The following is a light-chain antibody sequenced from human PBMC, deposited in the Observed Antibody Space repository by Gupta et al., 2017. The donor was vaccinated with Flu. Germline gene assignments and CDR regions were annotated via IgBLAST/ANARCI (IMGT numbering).Light chain of an antibody. Sequence: DIQMTQSPSSLSASVGDRVTITCQASQDISNYLKWYQQKPGKAPKLLIYDASNLETGVPSRVSGSGSGTDFTFTISSLQPEDIATYYCQQYDNLHPTFGGGTKVEIK. J-gene: IGKJ4*01. CDR2: DAS. CDR1: QDISNY. V-gene: IGKV1-33*01. CDR3: QQYDNLHPT.